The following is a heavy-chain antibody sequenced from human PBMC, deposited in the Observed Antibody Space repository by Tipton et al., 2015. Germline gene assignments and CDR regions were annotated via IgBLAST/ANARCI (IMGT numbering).Heavy chain of an antibody. J-gene: IGHJ4*02. CDR2: VYPGDSDP. D-gene: IGHD1-26*01. CDR1: GDSFTNYW. Sequence: VQLVQSGAEVKKPGESLKISCKGSGDSFTNYWIGWVRQMPGKGLEWMGIVYPGDSDPRYSPSFQGQVTISADKSISTAFLQWSTLKASASVMYYCARRGSAGSFPYYFDSWGQGTLVTVSS. V-gene: IGHV5-51*01. CDR3: ARRGSAGSFPYYFDS.